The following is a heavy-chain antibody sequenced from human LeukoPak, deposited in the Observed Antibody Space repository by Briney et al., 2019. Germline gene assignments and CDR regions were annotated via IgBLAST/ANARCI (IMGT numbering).Heavy chain of an antibody. CDR3: ASCSSTSCYRGATY. CDR2: ISAYSGNT. V-gene: IGHV1-18*01. D-gene: IGHD2-2*01. Sequence: ASVKVSCKASGYTFTNYVVSWVRQAPGQGLERMGWISAYSGNTNYAQILQGRVTMTTDTSTSTAYMELRSLRSDDTAVYYCASCSSTSCYRGATYWGQGTLVTVSS. CDR1: GYTFTNYV. J-gene: IGHJ4*02.